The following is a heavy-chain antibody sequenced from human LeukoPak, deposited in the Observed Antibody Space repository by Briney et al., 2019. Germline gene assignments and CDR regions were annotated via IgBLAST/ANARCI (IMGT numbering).Heavy chain of an antibody. CDR1: GYTFSDYY. V-gene: IGHV1-46*01. J-gene: IGHJ5*02. CDR3: ARGPLYSSSWYIRFDP. CDR2: INPSGGST. D-gene: IGHD6-13*01. Sequence: GASVKVSCKAFGYTFSDYYMHWVRQTPGQGLEWMGIINPSGGSTSYAQKFQGRVTMTRDTSTSTVYMELSSLRSEDTAVYYCARGPLYSSSWYIRFDPWGQGTLVTVSS.